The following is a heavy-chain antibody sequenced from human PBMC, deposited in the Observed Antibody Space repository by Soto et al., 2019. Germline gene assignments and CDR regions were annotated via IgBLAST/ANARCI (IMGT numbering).Heavy chain of an antibody. D-gene: IGHD3-10*01. CDR3: TTGPGGSGSYAFDI. CDR2: IKSKTDGGTT. J-gene: IGHJ3*02. CDR1: GFTFSNAW. V-gene: IGHV3-15*01. Sequence: GGSLRLSCAASGFTFSNAWMSWVRQAPGKGLEWVGRIKSKTDGGTTDYAAPVKGRFTISRDDSKNTLYLQMNSLKTEDTAVYYCTTGPGGSGSYAFDIWGQGTMVIVSS.